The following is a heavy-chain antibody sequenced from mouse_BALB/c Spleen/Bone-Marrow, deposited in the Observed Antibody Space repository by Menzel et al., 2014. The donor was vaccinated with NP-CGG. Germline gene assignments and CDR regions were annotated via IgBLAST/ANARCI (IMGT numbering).Heavy chain of an antibody. J-gene: IGHJ2*01. V-gene: IGHV1S81*02. D-gene: IGHD1-1*01. CDR3: ARRTTTVVATDY. CDR1: GYTFTSYW. Sequence: QVQLKRSGAELVKPGASVKLSCKASGYTFTSYWMHWVKQRPGQGLEWIGEINPSNGRTNYNEKFKSKATLTVDKSSSTAYMQLSSLTSEDSAVYYCARRTTTVVATDYWGQGTTLTVSS. CDR2: INPSNGRT.